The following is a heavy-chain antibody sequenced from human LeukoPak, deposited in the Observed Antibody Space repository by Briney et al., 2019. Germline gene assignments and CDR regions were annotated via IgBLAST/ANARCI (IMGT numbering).Heavy chain of an antibody. CDR2: IYPGDSDT. Sequence: GESLKISCKGSGYSFTSYWIGWVRQMPGKGLEWTGIIYPGDSDTRYSPSFQGQVTISADKSISTAYLQWSSLKASDTAMYYCARQLMVRGVSYWFDPWGQGTLVTVSS. CDR1: GYSFTSYW. D-gene: IGHD3-10*01. J-gene: IGHJ5*02. CDR3: ARQLMVRGVSYWFDP. V-gene: IGHV5-51*01.